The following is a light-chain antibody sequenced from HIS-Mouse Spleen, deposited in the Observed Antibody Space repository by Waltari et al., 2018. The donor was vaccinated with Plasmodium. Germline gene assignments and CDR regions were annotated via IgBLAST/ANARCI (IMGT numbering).Light chain of an antibody. V-gene: IGLV1-44*01. J-gene: IGLJ3*02. CDR2: SNN. CDR1: SSNIGSNT. Sequence: SVLTQPPSASGTPGQRVTISCSGSSSNIGSNTVNWYQQLPGTAPKLLIYSNNPRPSGVPDRFSGSKSGTSASLAISGLQSEDEADYYCAAWDDSLNGVFGGGTKLTVL. CDR3: AAWDDSLNGV.